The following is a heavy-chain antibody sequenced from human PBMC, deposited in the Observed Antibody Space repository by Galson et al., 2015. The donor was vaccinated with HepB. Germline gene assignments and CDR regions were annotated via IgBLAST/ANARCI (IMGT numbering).Heavy chain of an antibody. CDR2: ISSTGTTM. J-gene: IGHJ2*01. CDR1: GFTFSSYT. D-gene: IGHD3-10*01. Sequence: SLRLSCAASGFTFSSYTMNWVRQAPGKGLESVSYISSTGTTMYYADSAKGRFTISRDNAQNPLYLQMNSLRDEDTAVYYCARVYFGSGSSSAYWYFDLWGRGALVPVSS. CDR3: ARVYFGSGSSSAYWYFDL. V-gene: IGHV3-48*02.